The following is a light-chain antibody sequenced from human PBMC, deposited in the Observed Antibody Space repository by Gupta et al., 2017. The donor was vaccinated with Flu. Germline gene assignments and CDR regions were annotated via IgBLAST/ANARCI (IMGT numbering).Light chain of an antibody. CDR1: QAISNY. CDR3: QRDT. V-gene: IGKV1-9*01. J-gene: IGKJ5*01. CDR2: AAF. Sequence: GDRVTLAIRASQAISNYVAWYEQKPGKDPKLLIYAAFILQSGVPSRFGGSGSGTEFPLTINSLQPEDFATYYCQRDTFGQGTRLEIK.